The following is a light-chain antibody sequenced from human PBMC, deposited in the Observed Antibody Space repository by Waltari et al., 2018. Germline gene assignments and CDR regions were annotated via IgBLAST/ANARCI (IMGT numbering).Light chain of an antibody. CDR3: QQYNSYPFT. V-gene: IGKV1-5*03. CDR1: QRLSSY. Sequence: DIQMTQSPSTLSASVADRVTIICRASQRLSSYLAWYQQKPGKAPKLLIYKTSSLETGVPSSFSGTGSGTEFTLTISSLQPDDIATYYCQQYNSYPFTFGPGTKVDIK. CDR2: KTS. J-gene: IGKJ3*01.